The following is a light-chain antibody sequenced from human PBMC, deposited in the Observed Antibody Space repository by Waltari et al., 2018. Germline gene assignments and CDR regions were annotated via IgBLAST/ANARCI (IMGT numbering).Light chain of an antibody. CDR3: QSADSSGSNVV. V-gene: IGLV3-25*03. Sequence: SYDLTQPPSVSVSPGQTARIACSGDALADQYAYWYQQRPGRAPVSRIYKDTKRASGIPERFSGSSSGRTVTLTINEVQAEDESDYYCQSADSSGSNVVFGGGTRLTVL. J-gene: IGLJ2*01. CDR2: KDT. CDR1: ALADQY.